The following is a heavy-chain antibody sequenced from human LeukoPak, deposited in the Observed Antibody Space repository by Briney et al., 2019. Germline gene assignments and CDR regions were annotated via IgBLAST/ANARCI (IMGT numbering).Heavy chain of an antibody. CDR1: GYIFTSYN. CDR3: ARDGFGVTPSDY. CDR2: ISAYNGNT. V-gene: IGHV1-18*04. Sequence: ASVKVSCKASGYIFTSYNIYWVRQAPGQGLEWMGWISAYNGNTNYAQKLQGRVTMTTDTSTSTAYMELRSLRSDDTAVYYCARDGFGVTPSDYWGQGTLVTVSS. J-gene: IGHJ4*02. D-gene: IGHD3-10*01.